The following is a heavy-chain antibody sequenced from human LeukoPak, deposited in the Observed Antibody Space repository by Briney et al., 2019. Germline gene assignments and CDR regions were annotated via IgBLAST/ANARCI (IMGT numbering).Heavy chain of an antibody. D-gene: IGHD6-6*01. Sequence: SETLSLTCAVYGGSLSDYYWSWIRQSPGKGLEWIGEISHRGRTYYNLSLKSRVTISVDTSKNQFSLKLSSVTAADTAVYYCARGKTRTSIAPLRSRLEYYFDYWGQGSLVTVSS. J-gene: IGHJ4*02. CDR1: GGSLSDYY. CDR3: ARGKTRTSIAPLRSRLEYYFDY. V-gene: IGHV4-34*01. CDR2: ISHRGRT.